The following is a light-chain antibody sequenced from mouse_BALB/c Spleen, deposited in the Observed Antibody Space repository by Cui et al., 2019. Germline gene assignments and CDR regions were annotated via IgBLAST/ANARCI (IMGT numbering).Light chain of an antibody. CDR1: SSVSY. CDR2: LTS. Sequence: QIVLTQSPALMSASPGEKVPMTCSASSSVSYMYWYQQKPRSSPKPWIYLTSNLASGVPARFSGSGSGTSYSLTISSMEAEDAATYYCQQWSSNPFTFGSGTKLEIK. J-gene: IGKJ4*01. V-gene: IGKV4-68*01. CDR3: QQWSSNPFT.